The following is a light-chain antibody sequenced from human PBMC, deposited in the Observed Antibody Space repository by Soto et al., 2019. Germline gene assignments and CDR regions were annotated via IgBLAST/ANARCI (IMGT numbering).Light chain of an antibody. Sequence: QSVLTQPASVSGSPGQSITISCTGTSSDVGGYNYVSWYQQHPGKAPKLIIYEVTNRPSGVSNRFSGSKSGNTASLTISGVQAEDEADYYCSSYTRSSLYVFGTGTKVTVL. CDR2: EVT. V-gene: IGLV2-14*01. J-gene: IGLJ1*01. CDR3: SSYTRSSLYV. CDR1: SSDVGGYNY.